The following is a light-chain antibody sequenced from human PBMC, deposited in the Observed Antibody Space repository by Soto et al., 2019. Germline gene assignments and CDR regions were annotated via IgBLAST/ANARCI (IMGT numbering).Light chain of an antibody. V-gene: IGLV2-14*01. J-gene: IGLJ1*01. Sequence: QSALTQPASVSGSPGQSITISCTGTSSDVGGYNCVSWYQQHPGKAPKLMIYEVSNRPSGVSNRFSGSKSGNTASLTISGLHAEDEADYYCSSYTSSSTLGVFGTGTKLTVL. CDR3: SSYTSSSTLGV. CDR2: EVS. CDR1: SSDVGGYNC.